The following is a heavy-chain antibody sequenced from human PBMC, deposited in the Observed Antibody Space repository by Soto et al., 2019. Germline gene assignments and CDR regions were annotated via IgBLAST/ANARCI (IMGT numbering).Heavy chain of an antibody. Sequence: ASVKVSCKASGYTFTSYGISWVRQAPGQGLEWMGWISAYNGNTNYAQKLQGRVTMTRDTSASTVYMELSSLRSEDTAVYYCAKIASGYCSSTSCVRNFYYYMDVWGKGTTVTVSS. CDR2: ISAYNGNT. CDR3: AKIASGYCSSTSCVRNFYYYMDV. CDR1: GYTFTSYG. J-gene: IGHJ6*03. D-gene: IGHD2-2*01. V-gene: IGHV1-18*01.